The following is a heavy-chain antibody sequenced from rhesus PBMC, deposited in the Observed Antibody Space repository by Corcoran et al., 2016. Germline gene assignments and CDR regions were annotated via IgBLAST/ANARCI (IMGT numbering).Heavy chain of an antibody. CDR3: ARDRGSGWPGFDY. CDR2: IYGSGGGT. CDR1: GGSISDDYY. Sequence: QVQLQESGPGVVKPSETLSLTCAVSGGSISDDYYWSWIRQPPGKGLEWIGYIYGSGGGTNYNPSLKNRVTISIDTSKNQFSLKLSSVTAADTAVYYCARDRGSGWPGFDYWGQGVLVTVSS. D-gene: IGHD6-31*01. V-gene: IGHV4-106*01. J-gene: IGHJ4*01.